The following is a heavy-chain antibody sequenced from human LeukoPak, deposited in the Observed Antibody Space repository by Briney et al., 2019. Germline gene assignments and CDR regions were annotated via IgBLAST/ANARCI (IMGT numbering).Heavy chain of an antibody. V-gene: IGHV3-30*14. CDR1: GFTFSNYA. Sequence: GGSLRLSCAASGFTFSNYAMHWVRQAPGKGLEWVSLISSGGTYEYYADSVKGRFTISRDNSKNTLYLQMNSLRAEDTAVYYCARLRIGQYYFDYWGQGTLVTVSS. D-gene: IGHD2-15*01. J-gene: IGHJ4*02. CDR3: ARLRIGQYYFDY. CDR2: ISSGGTYE.